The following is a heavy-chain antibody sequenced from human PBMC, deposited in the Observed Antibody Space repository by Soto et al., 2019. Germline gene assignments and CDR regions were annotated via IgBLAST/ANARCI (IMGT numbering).Heavy chain of an antibody. D-gene: IGHD3-9*01. CDR3: ATDHDILTGYPFDY. CDR2: IIPIFGTA. Sequence: SVKVSCKASGGTFSSYAISWVRQAPGQGLEWMGGIIPIFGTANYAQKFQGRVTITADESTSTAYMELSSLRSEDTAVYYCATDHDILTGYPFDYWGQGTLVTVSS. J-gene: IGHJ4*02. V-gene: IGHV1-69*13. CDR1: GGTFSSYA.